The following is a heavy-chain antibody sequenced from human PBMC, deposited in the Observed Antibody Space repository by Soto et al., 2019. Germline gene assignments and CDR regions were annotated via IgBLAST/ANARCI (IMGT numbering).Heavy chain of an antibody. CDR3: ARGGGYSGYDLYFDY. CDR1: AVTFSGFS. J-gene: IGHJ4*02. Sequence: TETLHYTNAVDAVTFSGFSGSCIRHPPGKGLEWIGEINHSGSTNYNPSLKSRVTISVDTSKNQFSLKLSSVTAADTAVYYCARGGGYSGYDLYFDYWGQGTLVTVS. V-gene: IGHV4-34*01. CDR2: INHSGST. D-gene: IGHD5-12*01.